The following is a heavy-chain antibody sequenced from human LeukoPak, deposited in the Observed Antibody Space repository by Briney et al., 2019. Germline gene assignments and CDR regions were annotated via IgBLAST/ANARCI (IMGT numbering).Heavy chain of an antibody. CDR2: INHSGST. CDR1: GGSFSGYY. CDR3: ARGLILLPPAHFYYFDY. V-gene: IGHV4-34*01. Sequence: SETLSLTCAVYGGSFSGYYWSWIRQPPGQGLEWIGEINHSGSTNYNPSLKSRVTISVDTSKNQFSLKLSSVTAADTAVYYCARGLILLPPAHFYYFDYWGQGTLVTVSS. J-gene: IGHJ4*02. D-gene: IGHD2-2*01.